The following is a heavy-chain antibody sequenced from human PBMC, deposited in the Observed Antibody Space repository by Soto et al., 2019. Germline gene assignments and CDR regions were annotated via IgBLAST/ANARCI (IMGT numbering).Heavy chain of an antibody. CDR1: GGTFSSYT. CDR3: ARRGYCGGDCYSDY. D-gene: IGHD2-21*02. J-gene: IGHJ4*02. CDR2: IIPILGIA. V-gene: IGHV1-69*02. Sequence: QVQLVQSGAEVKKPGSSVKVSCKASGGTFSSYTISWVRQAPGQGLEWMGRIIPILGIANYAQKFQGRVTITAIKSXSTAYMELSSLRSEDTAVYYCARRGYCGGDCYSDYWGQGTLVTVSS.